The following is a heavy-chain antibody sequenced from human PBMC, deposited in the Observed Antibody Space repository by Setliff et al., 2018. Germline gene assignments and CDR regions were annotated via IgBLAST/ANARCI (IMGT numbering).Heavy chain of an antibody. CDR1: GDIFSNSD. D-gene: IGHD3-16*01. Sequence: ASVKVSCKASGDIFSNSDINWVRQATGQGLEWMGWMNPNNGRAGYTQKFQGRVTMTRDTSINTAYMELNSLTYDDTAVYYCARGPRQARYGFPLRPFAVWGQGTVVTVSS. V-gene: IGHV1-8*02. CDR2: MNPNNGRA. CDR3: ARGPRQARYGFPLRPFAV. J-gene: IGHJ3*01.